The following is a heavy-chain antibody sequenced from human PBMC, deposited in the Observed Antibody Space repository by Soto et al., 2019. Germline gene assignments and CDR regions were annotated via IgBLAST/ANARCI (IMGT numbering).Heavy chain of an antibody. CDR3: AKDASWPQGY. CDR2: ISYDGSNK. Sequence: GGSLRLSCTASGFTFSSYGMHWVRQAPGKGLEWVAVISYDGSNKYYADSVKGRFTISRDNSKNTLYLQMNSLRAEDTAVYYCAKDASWPQGYWGQGTLVTVSS. V-gene: IGHV3-30*18. D-gene: IGHD6-13*01. CDR1: GFTFSSYG. J-gene: IGHJ4*02.